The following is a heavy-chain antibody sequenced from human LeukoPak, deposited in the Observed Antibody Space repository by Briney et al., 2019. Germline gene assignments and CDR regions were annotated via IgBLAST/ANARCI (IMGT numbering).Heavy chain of an antibody. CDR1: GFTFRSYA. CDR3: AKYVDTIFGVVPFDY. Sequence: GGSLRLSCEGSGFTFRSYAMTWIRQAPGKGLEWVSVISGSGDRTHYADSVKGRFIISRDNSKNTLYVQMNSLRVEDTAVYYCAKYVDTIFGVVPFDYWGQGTLVTVSS. J-gene: IGHJ4*02. D-gene: IGHD3-3*01. V-gene: IGHV3-23*01. CDR2: ISGSGDRT.